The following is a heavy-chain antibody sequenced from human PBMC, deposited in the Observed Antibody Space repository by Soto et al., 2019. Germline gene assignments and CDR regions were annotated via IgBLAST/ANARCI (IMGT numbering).Heavy chain of an antibody. CDR2: VQMSGTT. CDR3: AKDRSTMRWFDP. Sequence: PSETLSLTYAVSGASVRSYHWSWIRQAAGKGLEWIGRVQMSGTTNYNPSLKTRVTMSLDTSKNEVSLRMTSVTAADTAVYFCAKDRSTMRWFDPWGQGILVTVSS. J-gene: IGHJ5*02. V-gene: IGHV4-4*07. D-gene: IGHD1-1*01. CDR1: GASVRSYH.